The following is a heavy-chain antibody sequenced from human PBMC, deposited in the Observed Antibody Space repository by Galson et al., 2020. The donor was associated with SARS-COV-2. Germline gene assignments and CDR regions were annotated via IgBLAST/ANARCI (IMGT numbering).Heavy chain of an antibody. Sequence: SETLSLTCTVSGGSISSSSYYWGWIRQPPGKGLEWIGSIYYSGSTYYNPSLKSRVTISVDTSKNQFSLKLSSVTAADTAVYYCARGGGLPGWFDPWGQGTLVTVSS. D-gene: IGHD3-10*01. J-gene: IGHJ5*02. CDR1: GGSISSSSYY. CDR2: IYYSGST. V-gene: IGHV4-39*07. CDR3: ARGGGLPGWFDP.